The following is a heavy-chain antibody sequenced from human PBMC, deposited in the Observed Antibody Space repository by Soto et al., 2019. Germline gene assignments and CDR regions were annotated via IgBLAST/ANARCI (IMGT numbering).Heavy chain of an antibody. CDR1: GFTFGDYA. CDR3: TRSYSSSWLSAYYYGMDV. J-gene: IGHJ6*02. CDR2: IRSKAYGGTT. V-gene: IGHV3-49*03. Sequence: HPGGSLRLSCTASGFTFGDYAMSWFRQAPGKGLERVGFIRSKAYGGTTEYAASVKGRFTISRDDSKSIAYLQMNSLKTEDTALYYCTRSYSSSWLSAYYYGMDVWGQGTTVTVSS. D-gene: IGHD6-13*01.